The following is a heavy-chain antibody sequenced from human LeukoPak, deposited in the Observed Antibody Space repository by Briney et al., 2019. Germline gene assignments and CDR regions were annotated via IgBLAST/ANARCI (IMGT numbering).Heavy chain of an antibody. CDR2: IYYSGTT. V-gene: IGHV4-39*01. CDR3: ARQPGYYFDY. J-gene: IGHJ4*02. Sequence: SETLSLTCTVSGGSISSSDYYWGWIRQPPGKGLEWIASIYYSGTTHYNPSHQSRVTMSVDTSKNQFSLKLSSVTAADTAVYYCARQPGYYFDYWGQGTLVTVSS. D-gene: IGHD1-14*01. CDR1: GGSISSSDYY.